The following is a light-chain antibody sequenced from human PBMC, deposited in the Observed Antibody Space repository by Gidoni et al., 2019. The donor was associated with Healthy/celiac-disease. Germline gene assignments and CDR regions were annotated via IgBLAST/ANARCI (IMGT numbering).Light chain of an antibody. V-gene: IGKV3-20*01. CDR1: QSVSSSY. CDR3: QQYGSSPEYT. Sequence: EIVLTQSPGTLSLSPGERATLACRASQSVSSSYLAWYQQKPGQAPRLLSYGASSRATGIPDRFSGSGSGTDFTLTISRLEPEDFAVYYCQQYGSSPEYTFXXXTKLEIK. J-gene: IGKJ2*01. CDR2: GAS.